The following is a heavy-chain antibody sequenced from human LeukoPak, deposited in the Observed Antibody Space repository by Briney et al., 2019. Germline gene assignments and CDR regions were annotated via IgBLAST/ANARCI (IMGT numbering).Heavy chain of an antibody. CDR1: GFTFSTYA. Sequence: SGGSLRLSCAASGFTFSTYAMNWARRAPGKGLEWVSVISGGGDNTYYADSVKGRFTISRDNPKNTLYLQMNSLRAEDTAVYYCAKDPQRIGEDAFDIWGQGTMVTVSS. J-gene: IGHJ3*02. CDR3: AKDPQRIGEDAFDI. D-gene: IGHD2-15*01. CDR2: ISGGGDNT. V-gene: IGHV3-23*01.